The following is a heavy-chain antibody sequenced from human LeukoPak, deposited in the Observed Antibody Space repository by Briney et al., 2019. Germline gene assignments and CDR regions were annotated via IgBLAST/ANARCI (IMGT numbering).Heavy chain of an antibody. D-gene: IGHD1-26*01. CDR1: GYTFSTYG. CDR3: ARTSYIGSYATFDI. J-gene: IGHJ3*02. CDR2: INADNGNT. V-gene: IGHV1-18*04. Sequence: ASVKVSCKASGYTFSTYGISWVRQAPGQGLEWMGWINADNGNTNYAQKLQGRVTMTTDTSTSTVYMELRSLRSDDTAVYYCARTSYIGSYATFDIWGQGTMVIVSS.